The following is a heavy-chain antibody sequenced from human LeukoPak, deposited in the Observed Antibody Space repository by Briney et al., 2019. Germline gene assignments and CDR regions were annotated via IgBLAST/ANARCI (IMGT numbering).Heavy chain of an antibody. D-gene: IGHD5-18*01. Sequence: ASVKVSCKASGYTFTGYYMHWVRQAPGQGLEWMGWINPNSGGTNYAQKFQGRVTMTREKSISTAYMELSRLRSDDTAVYYCARDLGYSYGWYYFDYWGQGTLVTVSS. CDR3: ARDLGYSYGWYYFDY. CDR1: GYTFTGYY. J-gene: IGHJ4*02. V-gene: IGHV1-2*02. CDR2: INPNSGGT.